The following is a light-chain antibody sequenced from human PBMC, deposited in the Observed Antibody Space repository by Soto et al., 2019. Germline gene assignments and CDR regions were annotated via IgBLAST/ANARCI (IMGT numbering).Light chain of an antibody. CDR3: QQRVT. CDR1: QSVSTY. V-gene: IGKV3-11*01. Sequence: EVVLTQSPATLSLSPGERATLSCRASQSVSTYLAWYQQKPGQAPRLLIYDASSRATGIPAWFSGSGSGTDFTLTISSLEPEDFAVYYCQQRVTFGQGTKLEIK. CDR2: DAS. J-gene: IGKJ2*01.